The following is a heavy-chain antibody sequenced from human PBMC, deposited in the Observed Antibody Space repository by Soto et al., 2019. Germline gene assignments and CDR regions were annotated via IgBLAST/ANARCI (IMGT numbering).Heavy chain of an antibody. Sequence: SETLSLTCTVSGGSISSYYWSWIRQPPGKGLEWIGYVYYSGDTNYNPSLKSRVTISVDTSKNQFSLKLSSVTAADTAVYYCARQTGYYYYMDVWGKGTTVTVSS. CDR3: ARQTGYYYYMDV. V-gene: IGHV4-59*08. CDR1: GGSISSYY. CDR2: VYYSGDT. J-gene: IGHJ6*03.